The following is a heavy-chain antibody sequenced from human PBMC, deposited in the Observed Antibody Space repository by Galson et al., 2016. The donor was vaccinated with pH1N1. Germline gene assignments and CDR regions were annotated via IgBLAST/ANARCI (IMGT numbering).Heavy chain of an antibody. J-gene: IGHJ4*01. CDR3: ARVEGRAAAGTTD. CDR1: GYRFRDYY. D-gene: IGHD6-13*01. V-gene: IGHV1-2*06. Sequence: SVKVSCKASGYRFRDYYVHWVRQAPGHGLKWIGRVDPKTGGTKYGQKFQGRVTMTSDTSITTGYMELTRLKSDDTALYYCARVEGRAAAGTTDWGQGTLVTVSS. CDR2: VDPKTGGT.